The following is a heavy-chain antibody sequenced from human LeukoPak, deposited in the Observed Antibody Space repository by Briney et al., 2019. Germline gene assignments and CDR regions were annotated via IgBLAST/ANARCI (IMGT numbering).Heavy chain of an antibody. Sequence: SQTLSLTCTVSGGSISSGDYYWSWIRQPPGKGLEWIGYIYYSGSTYYNPSLKSRVTISVDTSKNQFSLKLSSVTAADTAVYYCARVMVRGVNFDYWGQGTLVTVSS. J-gene: IGHJ4*02. D-gene: IGHD3-10*01. CDR3: ARVMVRGVNFDY. CDR2: IYYSGST. CDR1: GGSISSGDYY. V-gene: IGHV4-30-4*01.